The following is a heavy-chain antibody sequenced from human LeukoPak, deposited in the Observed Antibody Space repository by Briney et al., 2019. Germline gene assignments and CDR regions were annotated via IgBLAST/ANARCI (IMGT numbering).Heavy chain of an antibody. V-gene: IGHV4-38-2*02. CDR2: IFHGGST. D-gene: IGHD2/OR15-2a*01. Sequence: SETLSLTCTVSGYSISSGYYWGWIRQSPGKRLEWIGSIFHGGSTYYNPSLKSRVTISVDTSKNQFSLKLSSVTAADTAVYYCARDINKIDYWGQGTLVTVSS. CDR3: ARDINKIDY. CDR1: GYSISSGYY. J-gene: IGHJ4*02.